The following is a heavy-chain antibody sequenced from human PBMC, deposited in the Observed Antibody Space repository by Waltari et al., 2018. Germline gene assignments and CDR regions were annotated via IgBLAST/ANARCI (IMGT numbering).Heavy chain of an antibody. CDR1: GDSISSNGVA. J-gene: IGHJ4*02. CDR2: TYYRSKWYN. Sequence: QVQLQQSGPELVKPSQTLSLTCDISGDSISSNGVAWNWIRQSPSRGLEWLGRTYYRSKWYNDYAVSVKSRITINPDTSKNQFSLQLNSMTPDDTALYYCARGRNSGFDYWGQGTLVTVSS. D-gene: IGHD2-15*01. CDR3: ARGRNSGFDY. V-gene: IGHV6-1*01.